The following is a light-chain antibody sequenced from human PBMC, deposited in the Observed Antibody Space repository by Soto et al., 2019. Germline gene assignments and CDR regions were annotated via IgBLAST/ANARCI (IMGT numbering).Light chain of an antibody. J-gene: IGKJ5*01. CDR2: GAS. CDR3: QQYNNWPLT. CDR1: HSVSSSY. V-gene: IGKV3-15*01. Sequence: EIVLTQSPGTLSLSPGERATLSCRASHSVSSSYLAWYQQKPGQAPRLLIYGASSRATGIPASFSGSGSGTEFTLTISSLQSEDFAVYYCQQYNNWPLTFGQGTRLEIK.